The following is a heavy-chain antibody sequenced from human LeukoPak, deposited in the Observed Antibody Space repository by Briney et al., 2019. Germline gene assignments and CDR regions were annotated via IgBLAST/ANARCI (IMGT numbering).Heavy chain of an antibody. J-gene: IGHJ4*02. V-gene: IGHV3-30*18. CDR3: AKDSQPGVTIAAAGY. D-gene: IGHD6-13*01. Sequence: PGRSLRLSCAASGFTFSSYGMHWVRQALGKGLEWVAVISYDGSNKYYADSVKGRFTISRDNSKNTLYLQMNSLRAEDTAVYYCAKDSQPGVTIAAAGYWGQGTLVTVSS. CDR2: ISYDGSNK. CDR1: GFTFSSYG.